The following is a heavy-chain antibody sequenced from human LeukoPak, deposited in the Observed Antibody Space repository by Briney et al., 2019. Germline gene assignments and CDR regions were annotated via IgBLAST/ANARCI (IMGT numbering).Heavy chain of an antibody. CDR3: ARKDPAPQCHFDC. CDR1: GFTFSGYE. CDR2: IGRSGTTI. J-gene: IGHJ4*02. V-gene: IGHV3-48*03. Sequence: GGSLRLSCAASGFTFSGYEMTWVRQAPGKGLEWVSYIGRSGTTIFYADSVKGRFTISRDDAKNSLYLQMNSLRGEDTAVYYCARKDPAPQCHFDCWGQGTLVTVSS.